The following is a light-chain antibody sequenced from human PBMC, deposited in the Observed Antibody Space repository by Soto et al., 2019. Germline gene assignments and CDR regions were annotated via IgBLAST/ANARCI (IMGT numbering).Light chain of an antibody. J-gene: IGLJ3*02. CDR2: RDG. CDR3: AVWDNSMTAWV. CDR1: SSNIGAGYD. V-gene: IGLV1-47*01. Sequence: QSVLTQPPSVSGAPGQRVTISCTGSSSNIGAGYDVYWYQHFPGTAPRLLIFRDGQRPSGVPARFLGSKSDTSASLAITGLRSEDEAHYYCAVWDNSMTAWVFGGGTKLTVL.